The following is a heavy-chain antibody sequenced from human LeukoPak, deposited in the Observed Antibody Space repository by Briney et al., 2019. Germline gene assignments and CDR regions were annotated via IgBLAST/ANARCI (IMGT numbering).Heavy chain of an antibody. V-gene: IGHV4-59*01. CDR1: GGSFSDYF. J-gene: IGHJ4*02. CDR2: VYYSGST. CDR3: ARIHRYCSGGACYVLDN. D-gene: IGHD2-15*01. Sequence: SETLSLTCAVYGGSFSDYFWSWIRQPPGRGLEWIGYVYYSGSTNYNPSFKSRITISVDTSRNQFSLQLSSVTAADTAVYYCARIHRYCSGGACYVLDNWGQGTLVAVSS.